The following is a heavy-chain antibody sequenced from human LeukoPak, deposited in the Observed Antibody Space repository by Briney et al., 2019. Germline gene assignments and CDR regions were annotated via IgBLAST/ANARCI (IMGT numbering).Heavy chain of an antibody. J-gene: IGHJ1*01. CDR3: AKDRSGSYYRYFQH. CDR1: GFTFSSYG. CDR2: ISYDGSNK. Sequence: GGSLRLSCAASGFTFSSYGMHWVRQAPGKGLEWVAVISYDGSNKYYADSVKGRFTISSDNSKNTLYLQTNSLRAEDTAVYYCAKDRSGSYYRYFQHWGQGTLVTVSS. D-gene: IGHD1-26*01. V-gene: IGHV3-30*18.